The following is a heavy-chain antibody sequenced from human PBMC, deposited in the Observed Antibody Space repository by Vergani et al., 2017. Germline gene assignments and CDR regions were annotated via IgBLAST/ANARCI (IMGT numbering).Heavy chain of an antibody. CDR1: GYTFTSYG. CDR3: ARTSXSYYGYYYYYYMDV. V-gene: IGHV1-18*01. D-gene: IGHD3-10*01. Sequence: QVQLVQSGAEVKKPGASVKVSCKASGYTFTSYGISWVRQAPGQGLEWMGWISAYNGNTNYAQKRQGSVTMTTDTSTSTAYMELRSLGSDDTAFYYCARTSXSYYGYYYYYYMDVWSKGTTVTVSS. CDR2: ISAYNGNT. J-gene: IGHJ6*03.